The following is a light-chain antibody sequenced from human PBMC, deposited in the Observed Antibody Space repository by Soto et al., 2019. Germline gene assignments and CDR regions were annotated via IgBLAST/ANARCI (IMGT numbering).Light chain of an antibody. CDR2: GAS. CDR1: QSVSSSY. Sequence: EIVLTQSPGTLSLSPGERATLSCWASQSVSSSYLAWYQQKPGQAPRLLIYGASTRATSIPDRFSGSGSGTDLTPPISRLEPEDFAVYYCQQYHKLPGAFGQGTKVEIK. J-gene: IGKJ1*01. CDR3: QQYHKLPGA. V-gene: IGKV3-20*01.